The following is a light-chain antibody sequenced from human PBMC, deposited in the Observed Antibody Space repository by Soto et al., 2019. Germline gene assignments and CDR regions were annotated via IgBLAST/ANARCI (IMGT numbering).Light chain of an antibody. Sequence: QSALTQPPSASGSPGQSVTISCTGTSSDVGCYNYVSWYQQHQGKAPKLKIYEVSKPPSGVPDRFSGSKSGNTASLTVSGLQSEDEADYYCRSYAGSKTLFGGGTKLTVL. CDR3: RSYAGSKTL. V-gene: IGLV2-8*01. J-gene: IGLJ2*01. CDR2: EVS. CDR1: SSDVGCYNY.